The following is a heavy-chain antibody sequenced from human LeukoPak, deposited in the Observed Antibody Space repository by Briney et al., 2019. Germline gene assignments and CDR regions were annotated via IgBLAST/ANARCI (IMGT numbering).Heavy chain of an antibody. CDR1: GGSISSYY. CDR3: ARVIRPSLFDY. Sequence: SETLSLTCTVSGGSISSYYWSWIRQPPGKGLEWIGYIYYSGSTYYNPSLKSRVTISVDTSKNQFSLKLSSVTAADTAVYYCARVIRPSLFDYWGQGTLVTVSS. D-gene: IGHD3-3*02. CDR2: IYYSGST. J-gene: IGHJ4*02. V-gene: IGHV4-59*12.